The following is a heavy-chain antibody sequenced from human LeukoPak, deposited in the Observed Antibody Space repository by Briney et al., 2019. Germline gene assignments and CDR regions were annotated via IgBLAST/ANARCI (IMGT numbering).Heavy chain of an antibody. Sequence: KPSETLSLTCTVSGGSISSYYWSWIRQPPGKGLEWLGYIYYSGSTNYNPSLKSRVTISVDTSKNQFSLKLSSVTAADTAVYYCARGDYVPNDAFDIWGQGTMVTVSS. CDR3: ARGDYVPNDAFDI. V-gene: IGHV4-59*01. CDR2: IYYSGST. D-gene: IGHD4-17*01. J-gene: IGHJ3*02. CDR1: GGSISSYY.